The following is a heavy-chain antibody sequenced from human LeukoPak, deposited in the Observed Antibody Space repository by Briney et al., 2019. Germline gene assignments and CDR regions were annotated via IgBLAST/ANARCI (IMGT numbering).Heavy chain of an antibody. V-gene: IGHV3-48*01. Sequence: PGGSLRLSCAASGFTFSSYSMNWVRQAPGKGLEWVSYISSSSSTIYYADPVKGRFTISRDNAKNSLYLQMNSLRAEDTAVYYCALWSGYYSDYYYYYMDVWGKGTTVTVSS. CDR2: ISSSSSTI. CDR3: ALWSGYYSDYYYYYMDV. CDR1: GFTFSSYS. J-gene: IGHJ6*03. D-gene: IGHD3-3*01.